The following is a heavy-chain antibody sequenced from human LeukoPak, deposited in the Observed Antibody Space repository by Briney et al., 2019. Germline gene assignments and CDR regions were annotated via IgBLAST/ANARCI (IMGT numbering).Heavy chain of an antibody. Sequence: GGSLRLSCAASGFTVITNDMTWVRQAPGKGLEWVSVLYSDGNTKYADSVQDRFTISRDNSKNTLYLEMNSLSPDDTAVYYCARGVEPLAANTLAYWGQGTLVTVAS. CDR2: LYSDGNT. D-gene: IGHD1-14*01. CDR1: GFTVITND. V-gene: IGHV3-53*01. CDR3: ARGVEPLAANTLAY. J-gene: IGHJ4*02.